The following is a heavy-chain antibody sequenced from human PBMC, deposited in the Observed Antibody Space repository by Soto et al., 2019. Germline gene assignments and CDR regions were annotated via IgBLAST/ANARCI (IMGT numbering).Heavy chain of an antibody. Sequence: EVQLVESGGGLVKPGGSLRLSCAASGFTFSSYSMNWVRQAPGKGLEWVSSISSSSSYIYYADSVKGRFTISRDNAKNSLYLQMNSLRAEDTAVYYCARDQGLVVVVAASGAFDIWGQGTMVTVSS. CDR3: ARDQGLVVVVAASGAFDI. CDR2: ISSSSSYI. CDR1: GFTFSSYS. V-gene: IGHV3-21*01. J-gene: IGHJ3*02. D-gene: IGHD2-15*01.